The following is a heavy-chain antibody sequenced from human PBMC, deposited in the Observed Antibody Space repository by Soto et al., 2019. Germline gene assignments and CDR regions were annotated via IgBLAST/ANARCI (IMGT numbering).Heavy chain of an antibody. CDR3: ARGYSSGWYSFDY. V-gene: IGHV4-34*01. CDR1: GGSFSRYY. CDR2: INHSGST. J-gene: IGHJ4*02. D-gene: IGHD6-19*01. Sequence: PSETLSLTCAVYGGSFSRYYWSLIRQPPGKGLEWIGEINHSGSTNYNPSLKSRVTISVDTSKNQFSLKLSSVTAADTAVYYCARGYSSGWYSFDYWGQGTVVTVSS.